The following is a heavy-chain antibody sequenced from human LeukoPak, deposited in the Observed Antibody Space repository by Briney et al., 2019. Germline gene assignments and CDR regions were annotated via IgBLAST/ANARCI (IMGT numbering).Heavy chain of an antibody. Sequence: PGGSLRLSCAASGFTFSSYSMNRVRQAPGKGLEWVSSISSSSSYIYYADSVKGRFTISRDNAKNSLYLQMNSLRAEDTAVYYCARGGRQQPVWGLFDYWGQGTLVTVSS. CDR1: GFTFSSYS. J-gene: IGHJ4*02. D-gene: IGHD6-13*01. CDR3: ARGGRQQPVWGLFDY. CDR2: ISSSSSYI. V-gene: IGHV3-21*01.